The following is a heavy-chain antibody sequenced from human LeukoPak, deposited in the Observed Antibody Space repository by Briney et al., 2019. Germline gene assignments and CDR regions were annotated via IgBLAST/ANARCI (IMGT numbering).Heavy chain of an antibody. CDR3: ARDIVSGSGSLDY. V-gene: IGHV3-74*01. CDR1: RFSFSNYW. J-gene: IGHJ4*02. Sequence: GGSLRLSCAASRFSFSNYWMHWVRQAPGKGLVWVSRAKSDGSNPSYADSVKGRFTISRDNAENMSYLQMNTLGAEDTAVYYCARDIVSGSGSLDYWGQGTLVTVSS. D-gene: IGHD3-10*01. CDR2: AKSDGSNP.